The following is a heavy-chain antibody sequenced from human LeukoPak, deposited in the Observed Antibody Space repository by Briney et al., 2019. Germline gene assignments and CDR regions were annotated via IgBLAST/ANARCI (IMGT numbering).Heavy chain of an antibody. CDR2: ISAYNGNT. CDR1: GYTFTSYG. CDR3: ARDERITIFGVVIPRSAFDI. V-gene: IGHV1-18*01. J-gene: IGHJ3*02. Sequence: ASVTVSCKASGYTFTSYGISWVRQAPGQGLEWMGWISAYNGNTNYAQKLQGRVTMTTDTSTSTAYMELRSLRSDDTAVYYCARDERITIFGVVIPRSAFDIWGQGTMVTVSS. D-gene: IGHD3-3*01.